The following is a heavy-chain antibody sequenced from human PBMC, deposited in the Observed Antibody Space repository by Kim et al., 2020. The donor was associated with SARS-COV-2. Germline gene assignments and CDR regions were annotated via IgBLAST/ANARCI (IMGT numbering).Heavy chain of an antibody. D-gene: IGHD6-19*01. CDR3: AKNIGDSSGWYHVKYYYYYYGMDV. Sequence: GGSLRLSCAASGFTFSSYAMSWVRQAPGKGLEWVSAISGSGGSTYYADSVKGRFTISRDNSKNTLYLQMNSLRAEDTAVYYCAKNIGDSSGWYHVKYYYYYYGMDVWGQGTTVTVSS. V-gene: IGHV3-23*01. CDR2: ISGSGGST. J-gene: IGHJ6*02. CDR1: GFTFSSYA.